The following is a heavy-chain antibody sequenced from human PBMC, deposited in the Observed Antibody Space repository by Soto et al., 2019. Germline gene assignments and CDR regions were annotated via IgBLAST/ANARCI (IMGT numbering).Heavy chain of an antibody. CDR2: IYYSGST. D-gene: IGHD3-22*01. Sequence: SETLSLTCTVSGGSISSGGYYWSWIRQHPGKGLEWIGYIYYSGSTYYNPSLKSRVTISVDTSKNQFSLKLSSVTAADTAVYYCAAGYDSSGYLPFDIWGQGTMVTVSS. CDR3: AAGYDSSGYLPFDI. V-gene: IGHV4-31*03. J-gene: IGHJ3*02. CDR1: GGSISSGGYY.